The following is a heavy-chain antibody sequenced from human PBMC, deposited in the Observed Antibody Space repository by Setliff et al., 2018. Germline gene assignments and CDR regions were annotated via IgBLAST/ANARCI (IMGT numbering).Heavy chain of an antibody. CDR3: AKDVGRGSGYYYYTDV. V-gene: IGHV3-30*02. CDR2: ISYGRGKE. CDR1: GFTFRKHA. J-gene: IGHJ6*03. D-gene: IGHD2-15*01. Sequence: GGSLRLSCTASGFTFRKHALAWVRQAPGKGLEWVAVISYGRGKEYYGDSVKGRFTISRDNFKNTLYLQMSSLRVEDTAVYYCAKDVGRGSGYYYYTDVWGKGTTVTVSS.